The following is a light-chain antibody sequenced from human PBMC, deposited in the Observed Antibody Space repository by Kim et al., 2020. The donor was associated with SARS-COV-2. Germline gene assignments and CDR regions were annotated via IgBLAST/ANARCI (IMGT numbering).Light chain of an antibody. CDR3: QQYNSYPLT. V-gene: IGKV1-16*02. CDR1: QDIDKY. J-gene: IGKJ4*01. Sequence: ASVGDRVTITCRASQDIDKYLAWFQQKPGGAPKSLIYAASDLHDGVPSKFSGSGSGTDFTLTISSLQPEDFATYYCQQYNSYPLTFGGGTKVDIK. CDR2: AAS.